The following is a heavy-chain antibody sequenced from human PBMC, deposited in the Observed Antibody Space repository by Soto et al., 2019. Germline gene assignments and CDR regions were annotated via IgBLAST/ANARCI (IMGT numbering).Heavy chain of an antibody. Sequence: LXLTCTVSGYSISIGSYWAWIRQPPGKGPDWIASIYHGGTTFYNPSLKSRITISVDTSNNQFSLKLTSVTAADTAVYYCARVHVMVVAGSTFDYWGHGTLVTVSS. CDR3: ARVHVMVVAGSTFDY. J-gene: IGHJ4*01. CDR2: IYHGGTT. D-gene: IGHD6-19*01. V-gene: IGHV4-38-2*02. CDR1: GYSISIGSY.